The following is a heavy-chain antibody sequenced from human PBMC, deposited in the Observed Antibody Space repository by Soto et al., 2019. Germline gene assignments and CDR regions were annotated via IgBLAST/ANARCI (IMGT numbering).Heavy chain of an antibody. J-gene: IGHJ5*02. CDR2: IYPGDSDT. Sequence: GESLKISCKGSGYSFTSYWIGWVRQMPGKGLEWMGIIYPGDSDTRYSPSFQGQVTISADKSISTAYLQWSSLKASDTAMYYCAPAPQPDDILTGYNWFDPWRQGHLVTVSS. D-gene: IGHD3-9*01. V-gene: IGHV5-51*01. CDR1: GYSFTSYW. CDR3: APAPQPDDILTGYNWFDP.